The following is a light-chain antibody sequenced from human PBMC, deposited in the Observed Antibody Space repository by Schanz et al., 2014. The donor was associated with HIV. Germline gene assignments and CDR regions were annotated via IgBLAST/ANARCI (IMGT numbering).Light chain of an antibody. CDR3: CSYAGNTTWV. J-gene: IGLJ3*02. Sequence: QSALAQPASVSGSPGQSITISCTGTSNDVGTTDRVSWYQQHPDKAPKLMIYEVSERPPGVSSRFSGSKSANTASLTISGLRAEDEADYHCCSYAGNTTWVFGGGTKLTVL. CDR2: EVS. V-gene: IGLV2-23*02. CDR1: SNDVGTTDR.